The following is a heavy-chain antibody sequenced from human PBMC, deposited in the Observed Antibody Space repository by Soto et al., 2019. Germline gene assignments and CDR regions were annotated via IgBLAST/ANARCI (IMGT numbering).Heavy chain of an antibody. V-gene: IGHV4-30-4*01. CDR1: GGSISSGDYY. J-gene: IGHJ5*02. Sequence: QVQLQESGPGLVKPSQTLSLTCTVSGGSISSGDYYWSWIRQPPGKGLEWIGYIYYSGSTYYNPSPTSRVTISVDTSKNQFALKLSSVTAADTAVYYCARDRDYGDYNGGWFDPWGQGTLVTVSS. CDR2: IYYSGST. D-gene: IGHD4-17*01. CDR3: ARDRDYGDYNGGWFDP.